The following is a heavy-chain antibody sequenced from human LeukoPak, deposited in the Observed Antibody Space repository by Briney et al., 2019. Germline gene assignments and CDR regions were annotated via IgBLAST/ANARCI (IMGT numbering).Heavy chain of an antibody. Sequence: GRSLRLSCAASGFTFITYPMHWVRQALGKGLEWVAVTSHDESNKYYADSVKGRFTISRDNSKNTLYLQMNSLRAEDTAVYYCAKGGSIVVVPAAIEGGYWGQGTLVTVSS. D-gene: IGHD2-2*02. CDR2: TSHDESNK. V-gene: IGHV3-30-3*01. CDR1: GFTFITYP. CDR3: AKGGSIVVVPAAIEGGY. J-gene: IGHJ4*02.